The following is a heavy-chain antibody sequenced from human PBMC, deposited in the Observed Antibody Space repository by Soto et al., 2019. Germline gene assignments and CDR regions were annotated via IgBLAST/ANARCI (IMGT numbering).Heavy chain of an antibody. CDR1: GFTFSDYY. J-gene: IGHJ4*02. D-gene: IGHD2-15*01. Sequence: GGSLRLSCAASGFTFSDYYMSWIRQAPGKGLEWVSYISGSGSTIYYADSVKGRFTISRDNAKNSLYLQMNSLRAEDTAVYYCARLYCSGGSCYRAYFDYWGQGTLVTVSS. CDR3: ARLYCSGGSCYRAYFDY. V-gene: IGHV3-11*01. CDR2: ISGSGSTI.